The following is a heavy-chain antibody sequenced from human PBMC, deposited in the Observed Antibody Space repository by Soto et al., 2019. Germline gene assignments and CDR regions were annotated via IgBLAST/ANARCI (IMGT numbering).Heavy chain of an antibody. CDR3: AHHLIAWGDAFDI. Sequence: QITLKESGPTLVKPTQTHTLNCTFSGFSLSTNGVGVSWSRQPPGKALEWLALIYWDDDKRYSPSLRSRLPIPKDPSKNQVVLTLTNMDPVDTATYYCAHHLIAWGDAFDIWGQGTMVTVSS. J-gene: IGHJ3*02. CDR1: GFSLSTNGVG. V-gene: IGHV2-5*02. D-gene: IGHD7-27*01. CDR2: IYWDDDK.